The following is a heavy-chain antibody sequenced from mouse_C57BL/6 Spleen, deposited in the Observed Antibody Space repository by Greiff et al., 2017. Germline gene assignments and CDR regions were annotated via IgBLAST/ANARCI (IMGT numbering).Heavy chain of an antibody. V-gene: IGHV1-76*01. D-gene: IGHD2-3*01. J-gene: IGHJ4*01. CDR3: ARGGWFSYAMDY. CDR2: IYPGSGNT. Sequence: QVQLQQSGAELVRPGASVKLSCKASGYTFTDYYINWVKQRPGQGLEWIARIYPGSGNTYYNEKFKGKATLTAEKSSSTAYMQRSSLTSEDSAVYFCARGGWFSYAMDYWGQGTSVTVSS. CDR1: GYTFTDYY.